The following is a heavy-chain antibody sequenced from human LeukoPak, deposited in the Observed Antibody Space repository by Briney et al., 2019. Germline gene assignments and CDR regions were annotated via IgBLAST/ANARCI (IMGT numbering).Heavy chain of an antibody. CDR1: GYSISSGYY. CDR2: IYHSGST. CDR3: AGLKVLDAFDI. Sequence: KPSETLSLTCTVSGYSISSGYYWGWIRQPPGKGLEWIGSIYHSGSTYYNPSLKSRVTISVDTSKNQFSLKLGSVTAADTAVYYCAGLKVLDAFDIWGQGTMVTVSS. V-gene: IGHV4-38-2*02. J-gene: IGHJ3*02.